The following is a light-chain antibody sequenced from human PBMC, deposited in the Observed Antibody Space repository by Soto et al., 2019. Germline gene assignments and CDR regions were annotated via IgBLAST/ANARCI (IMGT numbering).Light chain of an antibody. CDR3: SSFTISSTWV. Sequence: QSALTQPASVSGSPGQSITISCTGTNSDVGGLNYVSWYQHHPGNAPKLIIYEVSYRPSGVSDRFSGPKSDNTASLTISGLQTDDEADYYCSSFTISSTWVFGGGTKVTVL. V-gene: IGLV2-14*01. J-gene: IGLJ3*02. CDR2: EVS. CDR1: NSDVGGLNY.